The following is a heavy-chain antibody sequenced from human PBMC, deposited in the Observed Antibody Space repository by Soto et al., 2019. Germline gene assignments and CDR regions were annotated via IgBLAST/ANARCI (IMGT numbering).Heavy chain of an antibody. CDR1: RDSVSSNSAA. Sequence: SQTLSLTCAIYRDSVSSNSAAWNWIRQSPSRGLEWLGRTYYRSKWSNDYTVSVKSRITINPDTSKNQFSLQLNSVTPEETAVYYCARARDGGRLFDYWGQGTLVTVSS. J-gene: IGHJ4*02. CDR2: TYYRSKWSN. D-gene: IGHD3-10*02. CDR3: ARARDGGRLFDY. V-gene: IGHV6-1*01.